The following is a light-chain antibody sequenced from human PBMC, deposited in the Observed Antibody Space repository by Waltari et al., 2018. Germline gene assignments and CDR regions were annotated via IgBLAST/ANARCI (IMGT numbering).Light chain of an antibody. Sequence: IVLTPSPATVSLSQGKRATLPRRASKSVSTYLACYQQKPGQAPRLLMYDASNRATGVPARFSGSGSGTDFTLTISSLEPEDFAVYYCQQGSNWPLGTFGHGTKVEIK. CDR2: DAS. CDR1: KSVSTY. CDR3: QQGSNWPLGT. V-gene: IGKV3-11*01. J-gene: IGKJ2*01.